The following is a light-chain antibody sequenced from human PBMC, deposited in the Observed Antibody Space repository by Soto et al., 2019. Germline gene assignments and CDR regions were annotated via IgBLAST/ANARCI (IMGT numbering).Light chain of an antibody. CDR1: QSVRND. CDR3: QQRTNWPPT. V-gene: IGKV3-11*01. J-gene: IGKJ4*01. CDR2: SAS. Sequence: EIVLTQSPATLSLSPGERATLSCRASQSVRNDLVWYHQKPRQAPRVLIYSASNMATGIPARFSGSGSGTDFTLTISSLEPEEFAVYYCQQRTNWPPTFGGGTKVEMK.